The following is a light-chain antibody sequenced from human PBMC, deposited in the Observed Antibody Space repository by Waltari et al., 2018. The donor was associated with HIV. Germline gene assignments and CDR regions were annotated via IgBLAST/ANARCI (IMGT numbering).Light chain of an antibody. J-gene: IGLJ2*01. CDR2: DDS. CDR1: NIGTTA. CDR3: QVWEESSDHVV. V-gene: IGLV3-21*02. Sequence: SYVLTQPPSVSVAPGQTARITCGGNNIGTTAVPWYQQKPAQAPVLVVYDDSDRPSGIPERFSGSNSGNTATLTISRVEAGDEADYYCQVWEESSDHVVFGGGTRLTVL.